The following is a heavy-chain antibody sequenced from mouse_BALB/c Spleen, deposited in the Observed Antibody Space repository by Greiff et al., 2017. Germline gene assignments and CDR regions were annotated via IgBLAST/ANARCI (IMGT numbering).Heavy chain of an antibody. CDR2: ISYDGSN. J-gene: IGHJ1*01. V-gene: IGHV3-6*02. CDR3: ATMITTYWYFDV. CDR1: GYSITSGYY. D-gene: IGHD2-4*01. Sequence: DVKLQESGPGLVKPSQSLSLTCSVTGYSITSGYYWNWIRQFPGNKLEWMGYISYDGSNNYNPSLKNRISITRDTSKNQFFLKLNSVTTEDTATYYCATMITTYWYFDVWGAGTTVTVSS.